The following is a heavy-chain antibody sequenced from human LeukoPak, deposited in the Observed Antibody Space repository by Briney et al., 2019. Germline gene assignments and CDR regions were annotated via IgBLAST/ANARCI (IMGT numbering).Heavy chain of an antibody. V-gene: IGHV4-39*01. Sequence: TSETLSLTCTVSGGSISSSNYYWGWIRQPPGKGLEWIGSIYYSGSTYYNPSLKSRVTISVDTSENQFSLILSSVTAADTAVYYCARSTNKRPDCTSTSCYAFDYWGQGTLVTVSS. D-gene: IGHD2-2*01. CDR2: IYYSGST. CDR3: ARSTNKRPDCTSTSCYAFDY. J-gene: IGHJ4*02. CDR1: GGSISSSNYY.